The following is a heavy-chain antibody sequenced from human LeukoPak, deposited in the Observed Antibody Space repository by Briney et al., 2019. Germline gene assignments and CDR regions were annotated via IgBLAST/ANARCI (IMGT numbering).Heavy chain of an antibody. CDR1: RLTLSSYG. V-gene: IGHV3-7*01. CDR3: ARGAGVFFDN. Sequence: GGSLRLSCEASRLTLSSYGMTWLRQAPGKGLEWVAYIKEDGSENFYVGSVKGRFTISRDNARKSVYLQMNSLRVEDTAVYYCARGAGVFFDNWGQGTLVTVSS. CDR2: IKEDGSEN. D-gene: IGHD3-10*01. J-gene: IGHJ4*02.